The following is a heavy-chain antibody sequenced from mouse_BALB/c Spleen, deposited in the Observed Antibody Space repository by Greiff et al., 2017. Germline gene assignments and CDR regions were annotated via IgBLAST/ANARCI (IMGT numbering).Heavy chain of an antibody. V-gene: IGHV1-63*02. Sequence: VQGVESGAELVRPGPSVKISCTASGYTFTNYWLGWVKQRPGHGLEWIGDIYPGGGYTNYNEKFKGKATLTADTSSSTAYMQLSSLTSEDSAVYFCARGSDGRFAYWGQGTLVTVSA. J-gene: IGHJ3*01. CDR1: GYTFTNYW. CDR3: ARGSDGRFAY. CDR2: IYPGGGYT.